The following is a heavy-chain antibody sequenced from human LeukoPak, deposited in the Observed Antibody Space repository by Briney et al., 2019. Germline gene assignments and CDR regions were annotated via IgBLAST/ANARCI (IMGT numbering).Heavy chain of an antibody. Sequence: PETLSLTCTVSGGSISSYYWSWIRQPPGKGLEWIGYISYSGSTNYNPSLKSRVTISVDTSKNQFSLKLSSVTAADTAVYYCARVWGYDILTGYYYYYYGMDVGAQETRVSVS. CDR1: GGSISSYY. J-gene: IGHJ6*02. CDR2: ISYSGST. CDR3: ARVWGYDILTGYYYYYYGMDV. D-gene: IGHD3-9*01. V-gene: IGHV4-59*01.